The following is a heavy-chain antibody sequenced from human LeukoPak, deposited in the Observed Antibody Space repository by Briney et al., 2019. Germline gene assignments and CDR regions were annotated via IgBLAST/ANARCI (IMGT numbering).Heavy chain of an antibody. CDR3: ATTSTSRRGVPAAPFDH. D-gene: IGHD2-2*01. V-gene: IGHV4-34*01. Sequence: SETLSLTCAVYGGSFSGYYWSWIRQPPGKGLEWIGEINHSGSTNYNPSLKSRVTISVDTSKNQFSLKLSSVTAADTAVYYCATTSTSRRGVPAAPFDHWGQGTLVTVSS. J-gene: IGHJ4*02. CDR1: GGSFSGYY. CDR2: INHSGST.